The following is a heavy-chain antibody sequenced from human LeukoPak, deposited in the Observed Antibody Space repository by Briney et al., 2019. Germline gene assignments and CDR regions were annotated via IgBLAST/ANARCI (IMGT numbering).Heavy chain of an antibody. J-gene: IGHJ6*02. D-gene: IGHD4-17*01. V-gene: IGHV1-8*01. Sequence: ASVTVSCKASGYTFTSYDINWVRQATGQGLEWMGWMNPNSGNTGYAQKFQGRVTITADKSTSTAYMELSSLRSEDTAVYYCARDRATTVTTNGYYYYYGMDVWGQGTTVTVSS. CDR2: MNPNSGNT. CDR3: ARDRATTVTTNGYYYYYGMDV. CDR1: GYTFTSYD.